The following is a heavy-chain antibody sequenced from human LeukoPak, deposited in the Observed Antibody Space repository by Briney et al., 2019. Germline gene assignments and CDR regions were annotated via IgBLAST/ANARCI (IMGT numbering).Heavy chain of an antibody. CDR3: AREDYSSGNPTIDN. CDR1: GFTFRTYV. Sequence: GGSLSLSCAASGFTFRTYVMKWVRQAPGKGLEWVSTIGSSGSFMYYAESVRGRFTISRVNAKNSLYLQMNSLRAEDAAVYHCAREDYSSGNPTIDNWGQGTLVTVSS. V-gene: IGHV3-21*01. D-gene: IGHD3-10*01. J-gene: IGHJ4*02. CDR2: IGSSGSFM.